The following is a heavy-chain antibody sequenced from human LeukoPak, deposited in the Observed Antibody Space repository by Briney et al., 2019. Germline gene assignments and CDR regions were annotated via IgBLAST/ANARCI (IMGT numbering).Heavy chain of an antibody. CDR2: ISSSGSRI. CDR3: ARSPTMGTTLNY. V-gene: IGHV3-48*04. Sequence: GGSLRLSCAASGFTFSSYSINWVRQAPGKGLEWISYISSSGSRIFYADSVKDRFTISRDNAKNSLYLQMNSLRAEDTALYYCARSPTMGTTLNYWGQGTLVTVSS. D-gene: IGHD4-17*01. J-gene: IGHJ4*02. CDR1: GFTFSSYS.